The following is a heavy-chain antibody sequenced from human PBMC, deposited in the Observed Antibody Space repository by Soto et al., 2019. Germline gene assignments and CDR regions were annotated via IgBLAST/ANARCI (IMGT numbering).Heavy chain of an antibody. D-gene: IGHD6-6*01. Sequence: GASVKVSCKASGYTFTGYYMHWVRQAPGQGLEWMGWINPNSGGTNYAQKFQGRVTMTRDTSISTAYMELSRLRSDDTAVYYCARVRTSIAARPKYYGMDVWGQGTKVTVYS. J-gene: IGHJ6*02. CDR2: INPNSGGT. CDR3: ARVRTSIAARPKYYGMDV. V-gene: IGHV1-2*02. CDR1: GYTFTGYY.